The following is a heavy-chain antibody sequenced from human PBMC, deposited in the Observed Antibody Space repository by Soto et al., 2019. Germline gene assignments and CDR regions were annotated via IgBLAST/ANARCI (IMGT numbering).Heavy chain of an antibody. V-gene: IGHV4-34*01. CDR2: INHSGST. Sequence: PSETLSLTCAVYGGSFSGYYWSWIRQPPGKGLEWIGEINHSGSTNYNPSLKSRVTMLVDTSKNHFSLKLSSVTAADTAVYYCARDSLSGSYYNWFGPWGQGTLVTVSS. D-gene: IGHD3-10*01. CDR3: ARDSLSGSYYNWFGP. J-gene: IGHJ5*02. CDR1: GGSFSGYY.